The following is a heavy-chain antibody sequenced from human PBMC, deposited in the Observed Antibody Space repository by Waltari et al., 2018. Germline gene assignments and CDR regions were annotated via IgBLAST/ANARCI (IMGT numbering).Heavy chain of an antibody. V-gene: IGHV4-39*07. Sequence: QLQLQESGPGLVKPSETLSLTCTVSGGSISSSSYYWGWIRQPPGKELEWIGSIYYSGSTYYNPSLKSRVTISVDTSKNQFSLKLSSVTAADTAVYYCARDPWFDPWGQGTLVTVSS. CDR3: ARDPWFDP. CDR1: GGSISSSSYY. J-gene: IGHJ5*02. CDR2: IYYSGST.